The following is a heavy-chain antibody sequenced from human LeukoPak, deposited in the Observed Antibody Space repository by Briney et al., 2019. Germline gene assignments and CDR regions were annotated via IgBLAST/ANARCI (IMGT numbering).Heavy chain of an antibody. V-gene: IGHV3-30*02. J-gene: IGHJ4*02. CDR2: IRYDGSNK. D-gene: IGHD5-12*01. CDR1: GFTFSSYG. Sequence: GGSLRLSCAASGFTFSSYGMHWVRQAPGKGLEWVAFIRYDGSNKYYADSVKGRFTISRDNSKNTLYLQMNSLRAEDTAVYYCAREATIWGHFDYWGQGTLVTVSS. CDR3: AREATIWGHFDY.